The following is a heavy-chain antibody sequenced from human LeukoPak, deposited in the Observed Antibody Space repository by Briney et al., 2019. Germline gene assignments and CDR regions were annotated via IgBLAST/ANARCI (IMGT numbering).Heavy chain of an antibody. J-gene: IGHJ4*02. CDR3: AKDRDYSSSGASVDY. CDR2: ISWNSGSI. Sequence: GRSLRLSCAASGFIFDDYAMHWVRQAPGKGLEWVSGISWNSGSIGYADSVKGRFTISRDNAKNSLYLQMSSLRAEDTALYYCAKDRDYSSSGASVDYWGQGTLVTVSS. V-gene: IGHV3-9*01. CDR1: GFIFDDYA. D-gene: IGHD6-6*01.